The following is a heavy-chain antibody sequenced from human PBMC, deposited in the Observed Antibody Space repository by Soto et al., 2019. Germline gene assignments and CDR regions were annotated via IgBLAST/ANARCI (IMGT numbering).Heavy chain of an antibody. D-gene: IGHD6-19*01. V-gene: IGHV3-74*01. CDR1: GFTFSSYW. CDR2: INSDGSST. J-gene: IGHJ5*02. Sequence: GGSLRLSCAASGFTFSSYWMHWVRQAPGKGLVWVSRINSDGSSTTYADSVKGRFTISRDNSKNTLYLQMNSLRAEDTAMYYCARDSSGYYSPSSWGQGTLVTVSS. CDR3: ARDSSGYYSPSS.